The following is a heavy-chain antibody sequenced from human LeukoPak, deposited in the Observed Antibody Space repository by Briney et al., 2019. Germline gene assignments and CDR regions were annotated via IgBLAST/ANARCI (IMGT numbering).Heavy chain of an antibody. D-gene: IGHD4-11*01. CDR1: GYSISSGYY. J-gene: IGHJ3*02. Sequence: SETLSLTCTVSGYSISSGYYWGWIRQPPGKGLEWIGSIYHSGSTYYNPSLKSRVTISVDTSKNQFSLKLSSVTAADTAVYYCARSPSMTTVRNAFDIWGQGTMVTVSS. CDR2: IYHSGST. V-gene: IGHV4-38-2*02. CDR3: ARSPSMTTVRNAFDI.